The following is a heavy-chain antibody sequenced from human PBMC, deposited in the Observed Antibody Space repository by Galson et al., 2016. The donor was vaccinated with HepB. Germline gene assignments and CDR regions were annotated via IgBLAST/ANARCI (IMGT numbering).Heavy chain of an antibody. CDR3: AKVSGYSSGYFDY. V-gene: IGHV3-23*01. D-gene: IGHD6-19*01. Sequence: SLRLSCAVSGFTFSTYGMSWVRQAPGKGLEWVSAMSGSGGGTYYADSVKGRFTISRDNSKNTVYLQMNSLRAEDTAIYYCAKVSGYSSGYFDYWGQGTLVTVSS. J-gene: IGHJ4*02. CDR2: MSGSGGGT. CDR1: GFTFSTYG.